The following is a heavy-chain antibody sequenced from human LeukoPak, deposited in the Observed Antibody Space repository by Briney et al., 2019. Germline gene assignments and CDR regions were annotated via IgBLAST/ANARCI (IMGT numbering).Heavy chain of an antibody. V-gene: IGHV3-74*01. CDR3: VAARADFDY. CDR2: INSDGTST. J-gene: IGHJ4*02. CDR1: GVTLSSYW. D-gene: IGHD2-15*01. Sequence: GGSLRLSCAASGVTLSSYWMHWVRQAPGKGLAWVSRINSDGTSTTYADPVKGRFTISRDTAKNSLYLQMNSLRAEDTAVYYCVAARADFDYWGQGTLVTVSS.